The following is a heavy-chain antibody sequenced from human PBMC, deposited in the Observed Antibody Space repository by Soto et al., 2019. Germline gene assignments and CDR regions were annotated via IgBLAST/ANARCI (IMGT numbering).Heavy chain of an antibody. Sequence: QVQLVESGGGVVQPGRSLRLSCAASGFTFRSSGMHWARQAPGKGPEWVAAISSDGSFKTYLDSVKGRFTISRDNSKDTLYLQMDSLRGEDTAVYYCTAEDQSNSWGQGTLVVVSS. V-gene: IGHV3-30*03. CDR2: ISSDGSFK. CDR1: GFTFRSSG. D-gene: IGHD2-2*01. CDR3: TAEDQSNS. J-gene: IGHJ4*02.